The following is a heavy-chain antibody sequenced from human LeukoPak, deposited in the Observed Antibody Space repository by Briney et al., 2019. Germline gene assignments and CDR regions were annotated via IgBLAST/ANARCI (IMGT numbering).Heavy chain of an antibody. V-gene: IGHV4-59*01. J-gene: IGHJ3*02. D-gene: IGHD2-15*01. CDR1: DGSIRSYY. CDR2: IYYSGSP. Sequence: SETLSLTCTVSDGSIRSYYWSWIRQPPGKGLEWIGHIYYSGSPNYNPSLQSRVAISIDTSKNQFSLKLRSVTAADTAVYYCAREGGGYCSGGSCYEALDRAFDIWGQGTMVTVSS. CDR3: AREGGGYCSGGSCYEALDRAFDI.